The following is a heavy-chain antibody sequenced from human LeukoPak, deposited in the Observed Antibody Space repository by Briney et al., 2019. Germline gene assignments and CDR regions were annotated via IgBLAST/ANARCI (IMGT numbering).Heavy chain of an antibody. J-gene: IGHJ4*02. V-gene: IGHV3-23*01. CDR2: ITDSGGST. D-gene: IGHD6-6*01. CDR1: GFTFRSYA. Sequence: GGSLRLSCAASGFTFRSYAMSWVRQAPGKGLEWVSAITDSGGSTYYADSVKGRVTISRDNSKNTVYLQMNSLRAEDTAVSYCAKRVEYSSSSGGYFDYWGQGTLVTVSS. CDR3: AKRVEYSSSSGGYFDY.